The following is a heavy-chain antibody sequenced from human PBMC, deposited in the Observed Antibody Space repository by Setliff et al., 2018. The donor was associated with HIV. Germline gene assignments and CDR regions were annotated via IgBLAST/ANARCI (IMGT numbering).Heavy chain of an antibody. D-gene: IGHD2-15*01. V-gene: IGHV3-21*01. CDR1: GFTFSSYS. J-gene: IGHJ4*02. Sequence: GGSLRLSCAASGFTFSSYSMNWVRQAPGKGMEWVSSINNSSNHIYYADSVKGRFTISRDNAKNSLSPQMNSLRAEDTAVYYCATRVVVAATLAEYDYWGQGTLVTVSS. CDR3: ATRVVVAATLAEYDY. CDR2: INNSSNHI.